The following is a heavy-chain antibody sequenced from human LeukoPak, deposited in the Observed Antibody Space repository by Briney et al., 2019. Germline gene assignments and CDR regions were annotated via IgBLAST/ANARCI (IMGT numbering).Heavy chain of an antibody. J-gene: IGHJ5*02. D-gene: IGHD3-10*01. CDR3: ARYGSGSYYRSFDP. V-gene: IGHV4-39*01. Sequence: SETLSLTCTVSGGSISSSSYYWGCIRQPQGKGMEWIGSIYYSGSTYYNPSLKSRVTISVDTSKNQFSLKLSSVTAADTAVYYCARYGSGSYYRSFDPWGQGTLVTVSS. CDR1: GGSISSSSYY. CDR2: IYYSGST.